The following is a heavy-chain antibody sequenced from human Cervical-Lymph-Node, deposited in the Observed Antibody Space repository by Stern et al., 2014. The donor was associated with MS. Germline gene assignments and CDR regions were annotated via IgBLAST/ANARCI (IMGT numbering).Heavy chain of an antibody. J-gene: IGHJ6*02. CDR2: INSDGSST. V-gene: IGHV3-74*02. Sequence: VQLVESGGGVVQPGGSLRLSCVASGFTFSSQWMHGVRQAPGKGLVCVSRINSDGSSTSYADSVKGRFTISRDNAKKTLYLQMDSLRAEDTAVYYCARSNYGMDVWGQGTTVAVSS. D-gene: IGHD2-8*01. CDR1: GFTFSSQW. CDR3: ARSNYGMDV.